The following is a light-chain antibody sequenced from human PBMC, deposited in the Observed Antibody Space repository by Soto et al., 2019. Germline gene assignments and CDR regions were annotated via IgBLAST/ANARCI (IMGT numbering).Light chain of an antibody. CDR2: GAS. J-gene: IGKJ1*01. Sequence: EIGLTKSPAALSLSPGERATLSCRASQSVSNYLAWYQHKPGQAPRLLIYGASTRATGIPARFSGSGSGTDFSLTISSLEAEDFAVYYCQQYVSSPRTFGQGTKVDI. V-gene: IGKV3-20*01. CDR1: QSVSNY. CDR3: QQYVSSPRT.